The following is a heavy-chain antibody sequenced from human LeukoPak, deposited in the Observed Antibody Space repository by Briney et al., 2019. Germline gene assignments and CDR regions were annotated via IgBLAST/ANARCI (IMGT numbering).Heavy chain of an antibody. CDR3: ARLGGVYGGYYFDY. V-gene: IGHV4-39*01. CDR2: ISYSGST. Sequence: SETLSLTCAVSGGSISSSSYHWGWIRQPPGKGLEWIGSISYSGSTYYNLSLKSRVTISVGTSKNQFSLKLNSLTAADTAVYFCARLGGVYGGYYFDYWGQGTLVTVSS. D-gene: IGHD2-8*02. CDR1: GGSISSSSYH. J-gene: IGHJ4*02.